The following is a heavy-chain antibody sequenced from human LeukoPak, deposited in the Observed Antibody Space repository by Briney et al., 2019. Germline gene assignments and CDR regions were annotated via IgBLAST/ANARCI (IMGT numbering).Heavy chain of an antibody. J-gene: IGHJ6*04. Sequence: PGGSLRPSCAASGFTFSSYWMSWVRQAPGKGLEWVSAISGSGGSTYYADSVKGRFTISRDNSKNTLYLQMNSLRAEDTAVYYCAKETYIVVVPAARMDVWGKGTTVTVSS. CDR3: AKETYIVVVPAARMDV. CDR2: ISGSGGST. V-gene: IGHV3-23*01. CDR1: GFTFSSYW. D-gene: IGHD2-2*01.